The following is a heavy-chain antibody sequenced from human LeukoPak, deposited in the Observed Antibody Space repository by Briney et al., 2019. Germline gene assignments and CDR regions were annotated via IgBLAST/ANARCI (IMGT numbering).Heavy chain of an antibody. D-gene: IGHD4-23*01. J-gene: IGHJ4*02. V-gene: IGHV3-30*04. CDR1: GFTFSSYA. CDR2: ISYDGSNK. CDR3: ARDPRYGGNPALGFDY. Sequence: GGSLRLSCAASGFTFSSYAMHWVRQAPGKGLEWVAVISYDGSNKYYADSVKGRFTISRDNSKNTLYLQMNSLRAEDTAVYYCARDPRYGGNPALGFDYWGQGTLVTVSS.